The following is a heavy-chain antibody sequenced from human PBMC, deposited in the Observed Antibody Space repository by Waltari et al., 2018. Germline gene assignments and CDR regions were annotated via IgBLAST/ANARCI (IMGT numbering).Heavy chain of an antibody. CDR1: GYTFTSYG. V-gene: IGHV1-69*06. CDR2: IIPIFGTA. D-gene: IGHD3-10*01. Sequence: QVQLVQSGAEVKKPGASVKVSCKASGYTFTSYGISWVRQAPGQGLEWMGRIIPIFGTANYAQKFQGRVTITADKSTSTAYMELSSLRSEDTAVYYCASWFREFQYGMDVWGQGTTVTVSS. CDR3: ASWFREFQYGMDV. J-gene: IGHJ6*02.